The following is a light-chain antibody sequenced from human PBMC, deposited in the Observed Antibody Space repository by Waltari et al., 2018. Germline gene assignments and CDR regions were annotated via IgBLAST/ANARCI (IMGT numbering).Light chain of an antibody. CDR2: GAS. V-gene: IGKV3-20*01. J-gene: IGKJ1*01. CDR3: QHYVRLPVT. Sequence: EIVLTQSPGTLSLFPGERAHPPGRASQSVSRSLAWYQQKPGQAPRLLIYGASSRATGVPDRFSGSGSGTDFSLTISRLEPEDFAVYYCQHYVRLPVTFGQGTKVEIK. CDR1: QSVSRS.